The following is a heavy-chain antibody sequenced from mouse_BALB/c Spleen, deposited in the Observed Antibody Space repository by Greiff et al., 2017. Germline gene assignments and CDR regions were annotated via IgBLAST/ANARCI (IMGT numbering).Heavy chain of an antibody. CDR1: GFSLTSYG. V-gene: IGHV2-9*02. D-gene: IGHD1-1*01. J-gene: IGHJ2*01. CDR2: IWAGGST. CDR3: ARFITTVGGYFDY. Sequence: VKLVESGPGLVAPSQSLSITCTVSGFSLTSYGVHWVRQPPGKGLEWLGVIWAGGSTNYNSALMSRLSISKDNSKSQVFLKMNSLQTDDTAMYYCARFITTVGGYFDYWGQGTTLTVSS.